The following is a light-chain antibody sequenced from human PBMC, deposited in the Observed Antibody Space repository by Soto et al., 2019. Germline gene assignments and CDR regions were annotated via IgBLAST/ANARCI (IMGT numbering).Light chain of an antibody. CDR1: SSNIGTNA. J-gene: IGLJ1*01. CDR3: AAWDDSLNGYV. Sequence: QSVLNQPPSASGTPGQRVTISCSGGSSNIGTNAVNWYQQLPGTAPKLLIYNNNQRPSGVPDRFSGSKSGTSASLAISGLQSEDEADYYCAAWDDSLNGYVFGTGTKLTV. CDR2: NNN. V-gene: IGLV1-44*01.